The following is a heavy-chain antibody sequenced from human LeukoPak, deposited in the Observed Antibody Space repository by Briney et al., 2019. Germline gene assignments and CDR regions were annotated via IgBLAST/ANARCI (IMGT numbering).Heavy chain of an antibody. V-gene: IGHV4-59*12. CDR1: GGSISSYY. CDR2: IYYSGST. CDR3: ARLMVRGVKGYNWFDP. J-gene: IGHJ5*02. Sequence: SETLSLTCTVSGGSISSYYWSWIRQPPGKGLEWIGYIYYSGSTNYNPSLKSRVTISVDTSKNQFSLKLSSVTAADTAVYYCARLMVRGVKGYNWFDPWGQGTLVTVSS. D-gene: IGHD3-10*01.